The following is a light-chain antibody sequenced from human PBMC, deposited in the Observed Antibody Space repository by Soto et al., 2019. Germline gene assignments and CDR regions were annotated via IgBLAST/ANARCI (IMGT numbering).Light chain of an antibody. CDR3: QNYNSAPWT. V-gene: IGKV1-27*01. J-gene: IGKJ1*01. CDR2: AAS. CDR1: QGITNY. Sequence: DTQMTQSPSSLSASVGDRVTITCRASQGITNYLAWYQQKPGKVPKLLIYAASTLRSGVPSRFSGSGSGTDFTLTISSLQPEDVATYYCQNYNSAPWTFGQGTTVEIK.